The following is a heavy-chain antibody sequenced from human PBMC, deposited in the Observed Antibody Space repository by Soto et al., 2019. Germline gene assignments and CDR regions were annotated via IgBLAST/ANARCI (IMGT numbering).Heavy chain of an antibody. CDR3: ASRIVGATTGGYYYYGMDV. CDR1: GGTFSSYA. Sequence: QVQLVQSGAEVKKPGSSVKVSCKASGGTFSSYAISWVRQAPGQGLEWMGGIIPIFGTANYAKKFQGRVTITADKSTSTAYMELSSLRSEDTAVYYCASRIVGATTGGYYYYGMDVWGQGTTVTVSS. V-gene: IGHV1-69*06. J-gene: IGHJ6*02. CDR2: IIPIFGTA. D-gene: IGHD1-26*01.